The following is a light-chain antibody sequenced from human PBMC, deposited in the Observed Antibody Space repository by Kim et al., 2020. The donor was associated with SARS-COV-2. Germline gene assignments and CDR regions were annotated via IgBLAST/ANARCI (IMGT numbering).Light chain of an antibody. J-gene: IGLJ3*02. Sequence: QLVLTQSPSASASLGASVKLTCTLSSGHSSYAIAWHQQQPEKGPRYLMKLNSDGSHSKGDGIPDRFSGSSSGAERYLTISSLQSEDEADYSCQTWGTGIGVFGGGTQLTVL. CDR1: SGHSSYA. V-gene: IGLV4-69*01. CDR2: LNSDGSH. CDR3: QTWGTGIGV.